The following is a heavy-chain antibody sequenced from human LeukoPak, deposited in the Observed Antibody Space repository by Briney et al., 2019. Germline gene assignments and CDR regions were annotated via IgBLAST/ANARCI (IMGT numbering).Heavy chain of an antibody. CDR3: ASLRKHGYNPGAY. V-gene: IGHV5-51*01. D-gene: IGHD5-24*01. CDR2: IFPRDADT. CDR1: GSLFTDYW. Sequence: PGASLQISGEGSGSLFTDYWIGGGRPVPGKGVEWMGIIFPRDADTKDSPSFQGQVTISADNSISTAYLPWSTLKASDTAMYYCASLRKHGYNPGAYWGQGTHVTVSS. J-gene: IGHJ4*02.